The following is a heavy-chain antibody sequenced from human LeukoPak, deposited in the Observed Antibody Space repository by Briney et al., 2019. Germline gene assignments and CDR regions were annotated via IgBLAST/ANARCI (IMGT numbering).Heavy chain of an antibody. CDR3: AITYGSGSSHFDY. CDR2: MNPNSGNT. J-gene: IGHJ4*02. D-gene: IGHD3-10*01. CDR1: GYTFTSYD. V-gene: IGHV1-8*01. Sequence: EASVKVSCKASGYTFTSYDINWVRQATGQGLEWMGWMNPNSGNTGYAQKFQGRVTMTRNASISTAYMELSSLRSEDTAVYYCAITYGSGSSHFDYWGQGTLVTVSS.